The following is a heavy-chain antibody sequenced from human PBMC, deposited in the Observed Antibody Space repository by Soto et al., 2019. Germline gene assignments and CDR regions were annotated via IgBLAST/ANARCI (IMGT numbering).Heavy chain of an antibody. J-gene: IGHJ5*02. CDR3: ARAGCSGGSCYSRWFDP. CDR2: INHSGST. CDR1: GGSFSGYY. V-gene: IGHV4-34*01. D-gene: IGHD2-15*01. Sequence: SETLSLTCAVYGGSFSGYYWSWIRQPPGKGLEWIGEINHSGSTNYNPSLKSRVTISVDTSKNQFSLKLSSVTAADTAVYYCARAGCSGGSCYSRWFDPWGQGTLVTVSS.